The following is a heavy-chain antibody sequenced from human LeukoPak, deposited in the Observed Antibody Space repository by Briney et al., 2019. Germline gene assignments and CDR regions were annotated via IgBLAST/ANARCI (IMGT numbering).Heavy chain of an antibody. CDR2: IYSGGRT. J-gene: IGHJ4*02. V-gene: IGHV3-53*01. Sequence: GGSLRLSCAASGFTVSSNYMSWVRQAPGKGLEWVSVIYSGGRTYYADSVKGRFTISRDNSKNTLYLQMNGLRAEDTAVYYCVRGDYGDYTLFDYWGQGTLVTVSS. D-gene: IGHD4-17*01. CDR3: VRGDYGDYTLFDY. CDR1: GFTVSSNY.